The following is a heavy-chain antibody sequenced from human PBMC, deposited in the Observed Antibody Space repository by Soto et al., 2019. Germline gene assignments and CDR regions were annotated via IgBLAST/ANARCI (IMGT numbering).Heavy chain of an antibody. Sequence: PGESLKISCKGSGYSFISYWIGWVRQIPGKGLEWMGIIYPGDSDTRYSPSFQGQVTISADKSISTAYLQWSSLKASDTAMYYCARGGAARPSLGFYYYYGMDVWGQGTTVTVSS. V-gene: IGHV5-51*01. CDR3: ARGGAARPSLGFYYYYGMDV. CDR1: GYSFISYW. CDR2: IYPGDSDT. D-gene: IGHD6-6*01. J-gene: IGHJ6*02.